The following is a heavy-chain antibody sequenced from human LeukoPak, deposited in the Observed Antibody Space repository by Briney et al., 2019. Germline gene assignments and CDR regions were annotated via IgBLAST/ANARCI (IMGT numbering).Heavy chain of an antibody. CDR1: GYTFTGYY. J-gene: IGHJ4*02. CDR3: ARDGTQRYYYDSSGYYYGVDY. Sequence: GASVKVSCKASGYTFTGYYMHRVRQAPGQGVEWMGRINPNSGGKNYAQKFSGRVTMTRDTTISTASMELSRTRSGYRAADYCARDGTQRYYYDSSGYYYGVDYWGQGTLVTVSS. D-gene: IGHD3-22*01. V-gene: IGHV1-2*06. CDR2: INPNSGGK.